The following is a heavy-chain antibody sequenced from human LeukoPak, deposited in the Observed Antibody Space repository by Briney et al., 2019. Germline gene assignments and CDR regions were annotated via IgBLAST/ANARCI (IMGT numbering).Heavy chain of an antibody. J-gene: IGHJ6*03. V-gene: IGHV1-69*06. CDR2: IIPIFGTA. D-gene: IGHD6-6*01. CDR1: GYTFTSYG. Sequence: ASVKVSCKASGYTFTSYGISWVRQAPGQGLEWMGGIIPIFGTAKYAQKFQGRVTITADKSTSSAYMELSSLRSEDTAVYYCATRAADVPTRPAYYYYYMDVWGKGTTVTVSS. CDR3: ATRAADVPTRPAYYYYYMDV.